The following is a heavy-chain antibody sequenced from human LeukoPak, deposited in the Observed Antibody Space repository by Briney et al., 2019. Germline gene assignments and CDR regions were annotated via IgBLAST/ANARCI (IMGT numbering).Heavy chain of an antibody. V-gene: IGHV3-21*06. CDR2: ISSSSSYI. CDR1: GFTFSSYS. J-gene: IGHJ4*02. CDR3: ARLGFGEYYFDY. Sequence: KPGGSLRLSCAASGFTFSSYSMNWVRQAPGKGLEWVSSISSSSSYIYYADSVKGRFTISRDNAKNSLYLQMNSLRAEDTAVYYCARLGFGEYYFDYWGQGTLVTVSS. D-gene: IGHD3-10*01.